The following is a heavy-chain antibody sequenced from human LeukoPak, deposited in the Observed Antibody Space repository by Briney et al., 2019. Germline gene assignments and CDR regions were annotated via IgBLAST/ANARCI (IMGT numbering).Heavy chain of an antibody. V-gene: IGHV4-34*01. CDR3: ARIPCGGSCFYYYYGMDV. CDR2: INRSGST. D-gene: IGHD2-15*01. CDR1: GGSFSGYY. J-gene: IGHJ6*02. Sequence: SETLSLTCAVYGGSFSGYYWSWIRQPPGKGLEWIGEINRSGSTNYNPSLKSRVTISVDTSKNQFSLKLSSVTAADTAVYYCARIPCGGSCFYYYYGMDVWGQGTTVTVSS.